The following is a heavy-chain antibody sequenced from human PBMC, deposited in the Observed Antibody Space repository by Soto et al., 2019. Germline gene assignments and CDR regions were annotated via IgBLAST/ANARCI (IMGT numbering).Heavy chain of an antibody. V-gene: IGHV3-23*01. D-gene: IGHD3-9*01. CDR1: GFTFSSYA. Sequence: GGSLRLSCAASGFTFSSYAMSWFRQAPGKGLEWVSAISGSGGSTYYADSVKGRFTISRDNSKNTLYLQMNSLRAEDTAVYYCAKPYYDILTGYFYYWGQGTLVTVSS. CDR3: AKPYYDILTGYFYY. CDR2: ISGSGGST. J-gene: IGHJ4*02.